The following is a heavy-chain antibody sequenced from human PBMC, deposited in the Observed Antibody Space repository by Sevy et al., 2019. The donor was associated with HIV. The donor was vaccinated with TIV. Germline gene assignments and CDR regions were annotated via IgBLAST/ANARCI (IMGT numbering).Heavy chain of an antibody. CDR1: GSTFSNYD. CDR3: ATEVYSSTWYNDAFGI. D-gene: IGHD6-13*01. Sequence: GGSLRLSCAASGSTFSNYDMHWVRQAPGKGLEWVAFIRYDGSYKYYADSVKGRFTISRDNPKNTLYVQMNSLRAEDTAIYYCATEVYSSTWYNDAFGIWGQGTMVTVSS. J-gene: IGHJ3*02. V-gene: IGHV3-30*02. CDR2: IRYDGSYK.